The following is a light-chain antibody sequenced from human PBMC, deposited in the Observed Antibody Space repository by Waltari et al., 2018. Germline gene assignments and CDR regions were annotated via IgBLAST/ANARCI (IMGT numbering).Light chain of an antibody. CDR1: IIGSKS. Sequence: YFVTQPPSVSVAPGQTARITCGGNIIGSKSVQWYQQKPGQAPVLVVYEDSVRPSGIPERFSGFNSGNTATRTSTRVEAGDEADYYCQVWDSRDDVVFGAGTKLTVV. J-gene: IGLJ3*02. CDR2: EDS. CDR3: QVWDSRDDVV. V-gene: IGLV3-21*02.